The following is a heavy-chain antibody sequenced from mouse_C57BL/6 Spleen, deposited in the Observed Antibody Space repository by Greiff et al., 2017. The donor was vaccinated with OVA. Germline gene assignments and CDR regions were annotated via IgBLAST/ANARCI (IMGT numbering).Heavy chain of an antibody. V-gene: IGHV1-69*01. Sequence: QVQLQQPGAELVMPGASVKLSCKASGYTFTSYWMHWVKQRPGQGLEWIGEIDPSDSYTNYNQKFKGKSTLTVDKSSSTAYMQLSSLTSEDSAVYYCARGDGYYHYFDYWGQGTTLTVSS. CDR1: GYTFTSYW. J-gene: IGHJ2*01. CDR3: ARGDGYYHYFDY. CDR2: IDPSDSYT. D-gene: IGHD2-3*01.